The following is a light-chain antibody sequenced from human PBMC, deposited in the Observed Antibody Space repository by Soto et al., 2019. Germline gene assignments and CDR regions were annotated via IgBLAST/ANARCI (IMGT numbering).Light chain of an antibody. V-gene: IGKV1-5*03. Sequence: DIQMTQSPSILSACVGDRVTITCPASQSISSWVVWYQQRPGQENHLLSHKASHLASGVPSRFRGSGSGTEFTLTISSLQSDDFATYYCQHYNSYSEAFGQGTKVDI. J-gene: IGKJ1*01. CDR2: KAS. CDR1: QSISSW. CDR3: QHYNSYSEA.